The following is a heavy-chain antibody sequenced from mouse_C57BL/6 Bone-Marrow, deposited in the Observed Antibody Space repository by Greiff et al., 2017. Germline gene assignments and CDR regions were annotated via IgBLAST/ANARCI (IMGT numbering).Heavy chain of an antibody. Sequence: VQLQQSGPGLVQPSQCLSISCTVSGFSLTSYGVHWVRQSPGKGLGWLGVIWSGGSTDYNAAFISRLSIIKDHSKSQVFFKMNSLQADDTAIYYCARRDGYAMDYWGQGTSVTVSS. CDR2: IWSGGST. CDR1: GFSLTSYG. CDR3: ARRDGYAMDY. V-gene: IGHV2-2*01. D-gene: IGHD3-3*01. J-gene: IGHJ4*01.